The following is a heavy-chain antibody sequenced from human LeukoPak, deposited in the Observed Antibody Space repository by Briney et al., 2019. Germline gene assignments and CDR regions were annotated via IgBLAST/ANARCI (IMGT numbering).Heavy chain of an antibody. J-gene: IGHJ4*02. Sequence: PGGSLRLSCAASGSTFSSYGMDWVLQAPGKGLEWVAVIWYDGSNKYYADSVKGRFTISRDNSKNTLYLQMNSLRAEDTAVYYCAKGDSRDYWGQGTLVTVSS. CDR2: IWYDGSNK. D-gene: IGHD5-18*01. CDR3: AKGDSRDY. V-gene: IGHV3-33*06. CDR1: GSTFSSYG.